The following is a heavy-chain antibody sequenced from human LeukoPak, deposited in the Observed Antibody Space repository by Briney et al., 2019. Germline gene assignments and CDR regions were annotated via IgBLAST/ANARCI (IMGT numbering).Heavy chain of an antibody. CDR2: IGNSGGST. CDR1: GFTFSSYA. J-gene: IGHJ4*02. D-gene: IGHD1-14*01. CDR3: AKATGYLL. Sequence: GGSPRLSCAASGFTFSSYAMSWLRQAPGKGLEWVSTIGNSGGSTYYADSVKGRFTIARDDSENTLFLQMNSLRAEDTAVYYCAKATGYLLWGQGTLVTVSS. V-gene: IGHV3-23*01.